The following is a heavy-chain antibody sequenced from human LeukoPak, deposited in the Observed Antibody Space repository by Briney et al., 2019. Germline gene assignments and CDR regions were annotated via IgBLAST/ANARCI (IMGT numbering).Heavy chain of an antibody. J-gene: IGHJ4*02. CDR2: IKQDGSEK. CDR3: ARSAYWAFDY. CDR1: RFTFSSHW. D-gene: IGHD2-8*02. Sequence: PGGSLRHSRAASRFTFSSHWMSWVRQAPGRGLEWVANIKQDGSEKYYVDSVKGRFTISRDNAKNSLYLQMNSLRAEDTAVYYCARSAYWAFDYWGQGTLVTVSS. V-gene: IGHV3-7*01.